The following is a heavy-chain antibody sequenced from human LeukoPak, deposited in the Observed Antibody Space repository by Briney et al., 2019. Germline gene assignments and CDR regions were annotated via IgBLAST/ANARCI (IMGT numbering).Heavy chain of an antibody. D-gene: IGHD3-16*02. V-gene: IGHV3-74*01. J-gene: IGHJ4*02. Sequence: GGSLRLSCAASGFTFNTYWMHWVRQGPGKGLVRVSDINSDGSRTNYAGSVRGRFTISRDNAKNTLYLQMNSLRAEDTALYFCTRGRYYLDSWGQGTLVCVSS. CDR3: TRGRYYLDS. CDR2: INSDGSRT. CDR1: GFTFNTYW.